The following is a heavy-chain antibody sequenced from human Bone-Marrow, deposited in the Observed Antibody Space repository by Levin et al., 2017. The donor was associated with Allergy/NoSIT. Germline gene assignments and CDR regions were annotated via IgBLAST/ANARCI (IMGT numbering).Heavy chain of an antibody. CDR2: ISHTGTT. Sequence: SETLSLTCTVSGASISTYYWSWIRQPPGKGLEWIGYISHTGTTSYSPSLKSRVTMSRDTSKSQLSLKLTSVTAADTAVYYCAKIKAGGASWDYWGQGSLVTVSS. CDR1: GASISTYY. J-gene: IGHJ4*02. D-gene: IGHD2-2*01. V-gene: IGHV4-59*01. CDR3: AKIKAGGASWDY.